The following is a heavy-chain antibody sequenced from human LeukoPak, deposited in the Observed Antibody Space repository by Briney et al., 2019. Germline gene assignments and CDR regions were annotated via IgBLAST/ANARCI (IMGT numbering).Heavy chain of an antibody. D-gene: IGHD3-16*01. CDR2: INPNSGGT. Sequence: GASVEVSCKASGYTFTGYYMHWVRQAPGQGLEWMGRINPNSGGTNYAQKFQGRVTMTRDTSISTAYMELSRLRSDDTAVCYCARDFLGAHAFDIWGQGTMVTVSS. CDR1: GYTFTGYY. V-gene: IGHV1-2*06. CDR3: ARDFLGAHAFDI. J-gene: IGHJ3*02.